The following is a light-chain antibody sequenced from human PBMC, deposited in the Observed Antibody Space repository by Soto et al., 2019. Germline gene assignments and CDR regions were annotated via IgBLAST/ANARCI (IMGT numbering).Light chain of an antibody. Sequence: QSVLTQSPSASASLGASVKLTCTLSSGHNSYAIAWHQQQPEKGPRYVMKINNDGSHIKGDGIPDCFSGSSSGAERYLTISSLQSEDEADYYCQTWGTGPWVFGGGTKLTVL. J-gene: IGLJ3*02. CDR3: QTWGTGPWV. CDR1: SGHNSYA. V-gene: IGLV4-69*02. CDR2: INNDGSH.